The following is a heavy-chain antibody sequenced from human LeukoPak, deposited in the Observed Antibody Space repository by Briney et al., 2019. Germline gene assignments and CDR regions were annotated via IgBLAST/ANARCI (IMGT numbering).Heavy chain of an antibody. J-gene: IGHJ4*02. CDR2: IKPDGSEI. Sequence: GGTLRLSCAASGFTFSDYWMDWVRQAPGKGVEWVANIKPDGSEIYYVDAVKGRFTISRDNAKNSLYLQMNSLRAEDTAVYYCTRSLDYWGQGTLVTVSS. CDR1: GFTFSDYW. CDR3: TRSLDY. D-gene: IGHD2-15*01. V-gene: IGHV3-7*02.